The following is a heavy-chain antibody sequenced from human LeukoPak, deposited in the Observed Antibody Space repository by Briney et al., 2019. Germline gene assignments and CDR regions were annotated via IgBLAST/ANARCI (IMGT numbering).Heavy chain of an antibody. CDR3: TRLRSGYIDF. Sequence: PGRSLRLSCTASGFIFGDYAMSWFRQAPGKGLEWVGLIRSNVHGGTTEYAASVKGRFTISGDDSKRIAYLQMNSLKTEDTALYYCTRLRSGYIDFWGQGTLVTVSS. D-gene: IGHD4-17*01. V-gene: IGHV3-49*03. J-gene: IGHJ4*02. CDR1: GFIFGDYA. CDR2: IRSNVHGGTT.